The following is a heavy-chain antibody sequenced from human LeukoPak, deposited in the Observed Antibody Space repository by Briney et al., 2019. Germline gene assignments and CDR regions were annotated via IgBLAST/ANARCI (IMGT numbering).Heavy chain of an antibody. J-gene: IGHJ3*02. V-gene: IGHV3-7*01. CDR2: MSQDGSEK. CDR3: AREGDAFDI. Sequence: GGSLRLSCAASGFTFRKYIISGVRQAPGKGGEWLANMSQDGSEKFYVHSLKGRFTISRDNAKNSLSLQMDSLRAEDTAVYYCAREGDAFDIWGQGTMVTVSS. CDR1: GFTFRKYI.